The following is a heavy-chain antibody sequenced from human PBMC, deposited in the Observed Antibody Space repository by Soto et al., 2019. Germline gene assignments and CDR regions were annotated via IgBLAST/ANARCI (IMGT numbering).Heavy chain of an antibody. CDR3: ARAAYYYESSGYYPGDY. J-gene: IGHJ4*02. Sequence: QVQLVQSGAEEKKPGASVKVSCKASGYSFTSYAIHWMRQAPGQRLEWMGWINAGNGNTKVPQKLQGRVTFTRDTSASTVYMEVSSLRSEDTAVYYWARAAYYYESSGYYPGDYWGQGTLVTVSS. V-gene: IGHV1-3*05. CDR1: GYSFTSYA. CDR2: INAGNGNT. D-gene: IGHD3-22*01.